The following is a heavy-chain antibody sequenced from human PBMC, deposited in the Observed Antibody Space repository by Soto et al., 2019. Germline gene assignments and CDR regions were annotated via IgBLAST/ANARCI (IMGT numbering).Heavy chain of an antibody. CDR3: AKGDNLGPKTGYAFDP. J-gene: IGHJ5*02. Sequence: SQTLSLTCAISGDSVSSNTASWNWIRQSPSRGLEWLGRTYFRSKWYNDYAVSVKSRIIINPDTSNNQFSLQLNSVTPEDTAVYFCAKGDNLGPKTGYAFDPWGQGVMVTVS. CDR1: GDSVSSNTAS. D-gene: IGHD5-12*01. V-gene: IGHV6-1*01. CDR2: TYFRSKWYN.